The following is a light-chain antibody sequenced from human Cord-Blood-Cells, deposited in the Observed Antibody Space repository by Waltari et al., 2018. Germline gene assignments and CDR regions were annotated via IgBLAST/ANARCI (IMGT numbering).Light chain of an antibody. CDR3: CSYAGSSTWV. CDR2: EGS. V-gene: IGLV2-23*01. CDR1: RSDFGSYNL. J-gene: IGLJ3*02. Sequence: QSALTQPASVSGSPGQSITISCTGTRSDFGSYNLVSWYQQHPGKAPKLMIYEGSTRPSGVSNRFSGSKSGNTASLTISGLQAEDEADYYCCSYAGSSTWVFGGGTKLTVL.